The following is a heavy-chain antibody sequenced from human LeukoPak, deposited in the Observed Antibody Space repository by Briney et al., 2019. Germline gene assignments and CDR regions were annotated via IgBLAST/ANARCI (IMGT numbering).Heavy chain of an antibody. V-gene: IGHV4-39*07. CDR2: IYYSGNT. D-gene: IGHD3-22*01. J-gene: IGHJ6*02. CDR3: ARINYYDSSGYYPLGNYYYGMDV. Sequence: SETLSLTCSVSGGSISSSSYYWGWIRQPPGKGLEWIGSIYYSGNTYNNPSLESRVTISVDTSKNQFSLKLSSVTAADTAVYYCARINYYDSSGYYPLGNYYYGMDVWGQGTTVTVSS. CDR1: GGSISSSSYY.